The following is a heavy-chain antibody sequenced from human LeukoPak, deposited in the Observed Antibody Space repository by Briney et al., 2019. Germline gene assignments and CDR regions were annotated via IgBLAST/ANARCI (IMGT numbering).Heavy chain of an antibody. J-gene: IGHJ6*02. CDR3: ARERYISSARHVYYYYDMDV. CDR2: ISYDGSNK. D-gene: IGHD6-6*01. CDR1: GFTFSSYA. V-gene: IGHV3-30*04. Sequence: GGSLRLSCAASGFTFSSYAMHWVRQAPGKGLEWVAVISYDGSNKYYADSVKGRFTISRDNSKNTLYLQMNSLRAEDTAVYYCARERYISSARHVYYYYDMDVWGQGTTVTVSS.